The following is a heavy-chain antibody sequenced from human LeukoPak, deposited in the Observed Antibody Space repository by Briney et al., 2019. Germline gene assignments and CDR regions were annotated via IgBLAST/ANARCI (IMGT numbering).Heavy chain of an antibody. Sequence: ASVKVSCKASGYTFTSYGISWVRQAPGQGLEWMGWISAYNGNTNYAQKLQGRVTMTTDTSTSTAYMELRSLRSDDTAVYYCARGVGPYGSGFRFDYWGQGTLVTVSS. D-gene: IGHD3-10*01. CDR2: ISAYNGNT. CDR1: GYTFTSYG. J-gene: IGHJ4*02. V-gene: IGHV1-18*01. CDR3: ARGVGPYGSGFRFDY.